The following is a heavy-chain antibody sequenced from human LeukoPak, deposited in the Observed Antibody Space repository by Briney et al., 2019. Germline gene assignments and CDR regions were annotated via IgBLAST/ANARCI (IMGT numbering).Heavy chain of an antibody. D-gene: IGHD2-21*02. V-gene: IGHV4-30-4*01. CDR2: IYYSGST. Sequence: SQTLSLTCTVSGGSISSGDYYWSWIRQPPGKGLEWIGYIYYSGSTYYNPSLKSRVTISVDTSKNQFSLKLSSVTAADTAVYYCATAVSGGDSTMVDYWGQGTLVTVSS. J-gene: IGHJ4*02. CDR3: ATAVSGGDSTMVDY. CDR1: GGSISSGDYY.